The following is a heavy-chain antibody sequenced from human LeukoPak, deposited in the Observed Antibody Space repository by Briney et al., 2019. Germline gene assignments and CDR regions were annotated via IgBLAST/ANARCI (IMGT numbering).Heavy chain of an antibody. CDR2: INPNSGGT. CDR3: ASLYSGSQSVWFDP. Sequence: ASVKVSCKASGYTFTGYYMHWVRQAPGQGLEWMGWINPNSGGTNYAQKFQGRVTMTRDTSISTAYMELSRLRSEDTAVYYCASLYSGSQSVWFDPWGQGTLVTVSS. J-gene: IGHJ5*02. V-gene: IGHV1-2*02. CDR1: GYTFTGYY. D-gene: IGHD1-26*01.